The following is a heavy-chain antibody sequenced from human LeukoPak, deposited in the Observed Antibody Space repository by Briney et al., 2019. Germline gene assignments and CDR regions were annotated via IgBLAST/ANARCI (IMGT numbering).Heavy chain of an antibody. V-gene: IGHV5-10-1*01. CDR1: GFTFSSYW. CDR3: ARHGATGTTVDY. Sequence: GESLKISCKGSGFTFSSYWIGWVRQMPGKGLEWMGRIDPSDSYTNYSPSFQGHVTISADKSISTAYLQWSSLKASDTAMYYCARHGATGTTVDYWGQGTLVTVSS. CDR2: IDPSDSYT. D-gene: IGHD1-1*01. J-gene: IGHJ4*02.